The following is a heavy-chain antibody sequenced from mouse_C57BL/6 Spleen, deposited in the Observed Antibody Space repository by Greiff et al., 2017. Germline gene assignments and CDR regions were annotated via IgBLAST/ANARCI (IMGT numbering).Heavy chain of an antibody. CDR3: AREGNYGSSSYCDY. Sequence: QVQLQQSGTELVKPGASVKISCKASGYTFTDYCINWVKQRPGQGLEWIGWIFPGSGSTYYNEKFKGKATLTVDKSSSTAYMLLSSLTSEDSAVYFSAREGNYGSSSYCDYWGQGTTLTVSS. CDR1: GYTFTDYC. V-gene: IGHV1-75*01. CDR2: IFPGSGST. J-gene: IGHJ2*01. D-gene: IGHD1-1*01.